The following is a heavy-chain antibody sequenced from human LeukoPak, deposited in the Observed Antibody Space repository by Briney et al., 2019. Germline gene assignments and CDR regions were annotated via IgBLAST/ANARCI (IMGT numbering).Heavy chain of an antibody. J-gene: IGHJ4*02. CDR3: AKDLRYSSGWSTDY. CDR1: GFTFSSYA. CDR2: ISGSGGST. D-gene: IGHD6-19*01. Sequence: GGSLGLSCAASGFTFSSYAMSWVRQAPGKGLEWVSAISGSGGSTYYADSVKGRFTISRDNSKNTLYLQMNSLRAEDTAVYYCAKDLRYSSGWSTDYWGQGTLVTVSS. V-gene: IGHV3-23*01.